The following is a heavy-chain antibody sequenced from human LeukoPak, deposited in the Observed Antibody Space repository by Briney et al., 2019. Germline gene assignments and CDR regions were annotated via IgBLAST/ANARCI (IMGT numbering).Heavy chain of an antibody. D-gene: IGHD4-17*01. CDR3: ARVDYGDYIDYYYYGMDV. CDR1: GGSFSGYY. CDR2: INHSGST. Sequence: SETLSLTCAVYGGSFSGYYWSWIRQPPGKGLEWIGEINHSGSTNYNPSLKSRVTISVDTSKNQFSLKLSPVTAADTAVYYCARVDYGDYIDYYYYGMDVWGQGTTVTVSS. V-gene: IGHV4-34*01. J-gene: IGHJ6*02.